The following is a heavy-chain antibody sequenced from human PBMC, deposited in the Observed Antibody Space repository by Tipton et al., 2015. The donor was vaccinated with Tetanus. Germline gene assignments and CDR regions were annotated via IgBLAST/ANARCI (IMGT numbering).Heavy chain of an antibody. CDR3: TKDTSPGGLDY. D-gene: IGHD3-10*01. V-gene: IGHV3-9*01. CDR1: GFTFGDYA. J-gene: IGHJ4*02. Sequence: SLRLSCAASGFTFGDYAMHWVRQAPGKGLEWVSGIYWGSNRIDYADSVKGRFTIPRDNAKNSLYLQMNNLRAEDTALYYCTKDTSPGGLDYWGLGTLVTVSS. CDR2: IYWGSNRI.